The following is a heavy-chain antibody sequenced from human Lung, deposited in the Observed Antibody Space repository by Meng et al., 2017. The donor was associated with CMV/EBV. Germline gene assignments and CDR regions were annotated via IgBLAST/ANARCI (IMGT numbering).Heavy chain of an antibody. J-gene: IGHJ6*02. D-gene: IGHD2-2*01. CDR2: IIPILGIA. CDR1: GGTFSSYA. V-gene: IGHV1-69*10. Sequence: SVKVSCKASGGTFSSYAISWVRQAPGQGLEWMGGIIPILGIANYAQKFQGRVTITADKSTSTAYMELSSLRSEDTAVYYCASLGYCSSTSCPFYYYYGMEVWGQGNXVTVSS. CDR3: ASLGYCSSTSCPFYYYYGMEV.